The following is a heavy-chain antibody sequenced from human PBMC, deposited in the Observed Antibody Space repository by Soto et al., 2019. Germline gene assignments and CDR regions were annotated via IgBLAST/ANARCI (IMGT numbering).Heavy chain of an antibody. CDR3: TRGKWFPRGYGMDV. CDR1: GDSVTSDY. V-gene: IGHV4-59*02. CDR2: IYLGGSA. D-gene: IGHD3-22*01. Sequence: QVQLQESGPGLVKPSETLSLTCTVSGDSVTSDYWSWIRQPPGKRLEYIGFIYLGGSANYNPSLERRGTSSPDKSKNQLSLRVTSVTAADTAVYYCTRGKWFPRGYGMDVWGRGTTVTVS. J-gene: IGHJ6*02.